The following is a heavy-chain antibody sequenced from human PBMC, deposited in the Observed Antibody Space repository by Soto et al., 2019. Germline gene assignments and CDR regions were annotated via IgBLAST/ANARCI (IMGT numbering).Heavy chain of an antibody. V-gene: IGHV4-30-4*01. CDR2: IYYSGST. CDR3: AREMNDFWSGYLNWFDP. Sequence: SETLSLTCTVSGGSISSGDYYWSWIRQPPGKGLEWIGYIYYSGSTYYNPSLKSRVTISVDTSKNQFSLKLSSVTAADTAVYYCAREMNDFWSGYLNWFDPWGQGTLVTVSS. D-gene: IGHD3-3*01. J-gene: IGHJ5*02. CDR1: GGSISSGDYY.